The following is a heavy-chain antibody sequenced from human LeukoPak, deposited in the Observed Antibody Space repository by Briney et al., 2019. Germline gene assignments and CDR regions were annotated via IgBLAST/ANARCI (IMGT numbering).Heavy chain of an antibody. CDR1: GFTFSSYW. D-gene: IGHD1-26*01. V-gene: IGHV3-7*01. Sequence: GGSLRLSCAASGFTFSSYWMSWVRQAPGKGLEWVANIKQDGSEKYYVDSVKGRFTISRDNAKNSLYLQMNSLRAEDTAVYYCARVIIRGITVGALDYWGQGTLVTVSS. CDR2: IKQDGSEK. J-gene: IGHJ4*02. CDR3: ARVIIRGITVGALDY.